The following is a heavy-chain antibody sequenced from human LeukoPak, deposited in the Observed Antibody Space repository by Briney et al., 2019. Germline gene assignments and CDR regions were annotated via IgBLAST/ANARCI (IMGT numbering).Heavy chain of an antibody. D-gene: IGHD4-17*01. J-gene: IGHJ4*02. Sequence: GGSLRLSCAASGFTFSSYGMHWVRQAPGKGLEWVAFIRYDGSNKYYADSVKGRFTISRDNSKNTPYLQMNSLRAEDTAVYYCAKVSEVTTVDYWGQGTLVTVSS. CDR3: AKVSEVTTVDY. V-gene: IGHV3-30*02. CDR1: GFTFSSYG. CDR2: IRYDGSNK.